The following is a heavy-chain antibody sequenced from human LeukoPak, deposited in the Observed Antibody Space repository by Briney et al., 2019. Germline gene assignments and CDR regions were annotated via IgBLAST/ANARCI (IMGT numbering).Heavy chain of an antibody. D-gene: IGHD1-26*01. Sequence: SVKVSCKTSGGTFTSYAITWVRQAPGQGLEWMGKIIPISGTTNYAQKFQGRVTFTADESTSTAYMELSGLRSEDTALYYCARKLRLGGNWFDPWGQGTLVTVSS. CDR3: ARKLRLGGNWFDP. CDR1: GGTFTSYA. J-gene: IGHJ5*02. CDR2: IIPISGTT. V-gene: IGHV1-69*13.